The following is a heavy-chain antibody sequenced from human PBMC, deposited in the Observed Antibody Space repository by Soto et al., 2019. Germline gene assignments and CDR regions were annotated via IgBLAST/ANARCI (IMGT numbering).Heavy chain of an antibody. Sequence: EVQLLESGGGLVQPGGSLRLSCAASGFTFTSDAMSWVRQAPGKGLECVSGISDSGGRTNYADSVKGRFTISRDNSKSTLFLQMNSLRAEDTAIYFYARSVGHCSGGNCYTFDYWGQGVLVTVSS. CDR1: GFTFTSDA. J-gene: IGHJ4*02. V-gene: IGHV3-23*01. D-gene: IGHD2-15*01. CDR3: ARSVGHCSGGNCYTFDY. CDR2: ISDSGGRT.